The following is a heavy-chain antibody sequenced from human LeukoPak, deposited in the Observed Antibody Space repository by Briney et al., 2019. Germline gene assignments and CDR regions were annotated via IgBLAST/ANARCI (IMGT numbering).Heavy chain of an antibody. CDR2: IYYSGST. CDR3: ARLHGDYEYHVDC. CDR1: GGSISSYY. V-gene: IGHV4-59*08. Sequence: PSETLSLTCTVSGGSISSYYWSWIRQPPGKGLEWIGYIYYSGSTNYNPSLKSRVTISVDTSKNQFSLKPSSVTAADTAVYYCARLHGDYEYHVDCWGQGTLVTVSS. D-gene: IGHD4-17*01. J-gene: IGHJ4*02.